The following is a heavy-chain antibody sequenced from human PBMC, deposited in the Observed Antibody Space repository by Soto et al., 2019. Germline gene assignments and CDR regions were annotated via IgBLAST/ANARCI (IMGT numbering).Heavy chain of an antibody. CDR2: IWHDGSNK. J-gene: IGHJ4*02. CDR3: ARVGYSSSWTYGDY. V-gene: IGHV3-33*01. Sequence: QVQLVESGGGVVQPGRSLRLTCAASGFTLSSYGMHWVRQAPGKGLEWVAVIWHDGSNKYYADSVKGRFTISRDNSKNTLYLQMNSLRAEDTAVYYCARVGYSSSWTYGDYWGQGTLVTVSS. CDR1: GFTLSSYG. D-gene: IGHD6-13*01.